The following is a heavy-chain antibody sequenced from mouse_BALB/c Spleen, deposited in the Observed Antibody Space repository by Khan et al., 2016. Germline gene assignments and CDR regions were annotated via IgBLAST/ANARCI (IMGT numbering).Heavy chain of an antibody. CDR2: ISYDGSN. J-gene: IGHJ3*01. Sequence: EVQLQESGPGLVKPSQSLSLTCSVTGYSITSGYFWNWIRQFPGNKLEWMGYISYDGSNNYNPSLKNRISITRDTSKNQFFLKLNSVTTEDTATYYCARAGGLLWYVPFAYWGQGTLVTVSA. V-gene: IGHV3-6*02. CDR3: ARAGGLLWYVPFAY. D-gene: IGHD2-10*01. CDR1: GYSITSGYF.